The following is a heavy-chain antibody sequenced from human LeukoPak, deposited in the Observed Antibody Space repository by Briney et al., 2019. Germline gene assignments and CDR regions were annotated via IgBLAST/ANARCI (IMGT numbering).Heavy chain of an antibody. V-gene: IGHV3-30*02. CDR2: IRFDRSKK. CDR3: ARDPGNFGRGGYYFDS. D-gene: IGHD4-23*01. J-gene: IGHJ4*02. CDR1: GFTFNNHG. Sequence: PGGSLRLSCAASGFTFNNHGFFWVRQAPGKGLERVAVIRFDRSKKFYADSVKGRFTISRDDSKSTLYLQIHILREEDTAVYFFARDPGNFGRGGYYFDSWGQGTLVTVSS.